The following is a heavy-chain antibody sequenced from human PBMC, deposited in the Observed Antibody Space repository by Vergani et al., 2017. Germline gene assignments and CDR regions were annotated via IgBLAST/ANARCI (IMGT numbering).Heavy chain of an antibody. CDR1: GGSMSDFY. Sequence: QVQLQESGPGLVKPSETLSLTCTVSGGSMSDFYWIWIRQPAGRGLEWIGRIYPNGNGNYNESLRSRLTMSIDTSRSQFSLSLSSVTAADTAVYYCARGNCGVNCPKYNWLAPWGRGILVTVSS. CDR3: ARGNCGVNCPKYNWLAP. D-gene: IGHD2-21*01. V-gene: IGHV4-4*07. J-gene: IGHJ5*02. CDR2: IYPNGNG.